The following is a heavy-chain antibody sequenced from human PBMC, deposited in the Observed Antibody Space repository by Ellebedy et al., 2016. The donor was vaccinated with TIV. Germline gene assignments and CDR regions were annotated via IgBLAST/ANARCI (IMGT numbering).Heavy chain of an antibody. D-gene: IGHD6-13*01. CDR3: ARTAVYRYSSSWYYFDY. CDR1: GYSFTSYW. V-gene: IGHV5-51*01. J-gene: IGHJ4*02. Sequence: GESLKISCKGSGYSFTSYWIGWVRQMPGKGLEWMGIIYPGDSDTRYSPSFQGQVTISADKSISTAYLQWSSLKASDTAMYYCARTAVYRYSSSWYYFDYWGQGTLVTVSS. CDR2: IYPGDSDT.